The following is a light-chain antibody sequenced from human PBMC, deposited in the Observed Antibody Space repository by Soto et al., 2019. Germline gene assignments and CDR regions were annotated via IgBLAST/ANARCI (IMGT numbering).Light chain of an antibody. J-gene: IGKJ3*01. Sequence: DIQMTQSPSTLSASVGDRVTITCRASQSINSWLACYQQKPGKAPKLLLYDASSLESGLPSRFRGSGAGTEFTLTLSRLQPHDFATYYFQQYNSYSFTFGPGAKVDIK. CDR2: DAS. V-gene: IGKV1-5*01. CDR1: QSINSW. CDR3: QQYNSYSFT.